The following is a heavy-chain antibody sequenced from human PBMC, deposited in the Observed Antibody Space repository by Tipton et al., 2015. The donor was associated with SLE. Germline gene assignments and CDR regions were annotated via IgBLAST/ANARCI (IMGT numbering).Heavy chain of an antibody. J-gene: IGHJ4*02. D-gene: IGHD6-19*01. CDR1: GFTFRNFG. V-gene: IGHV3-33*01. Sequence: SGFTFRNFGMHWVRQAPGKGLEWVAVIWFDGSNQYYVDSVRGRFTISRDNSKNTLYLHMNSLRVDDTAVYYCAREVSGRYFDYWGQGTLVTVSS. CDR2: IWFDGSNQ. CDR3: AREVSGRYFDY.